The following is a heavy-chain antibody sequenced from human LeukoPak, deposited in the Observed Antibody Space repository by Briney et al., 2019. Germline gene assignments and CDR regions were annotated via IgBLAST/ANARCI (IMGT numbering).Heavy chain of an antibody. CDR3: ARHLANVRWGVNPRWFDP. Sequence: ASVKVSCKASGYTFTSYYMHWVRQAPGQGLERMGIINPSGGSTSYAQKFQGRVTMTRDMSTSTVYMELSSLRSEDTAVYYCARHLANVRWGVNPRWFDPWGQGTLVTVSS. CDR2: INPSGGST. V-gene: IGHV1-46*01. CDR1: GYTFTSYY. J-gene: IGHJ5*02. D-gene: IGHD3-10*02.